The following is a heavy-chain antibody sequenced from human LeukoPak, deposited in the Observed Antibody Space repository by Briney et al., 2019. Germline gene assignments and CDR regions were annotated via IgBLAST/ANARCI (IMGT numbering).Heavy chain of an antibody. CDR1: GYTFSNYA. CDR3: ARTSETSCSSTSYVARYGMDV. D-gene: IGHD2-2*01. V-gene: IGHV3-30-3*01. CDR2: ISFDGSNK. Sequence: PGGSLRLSCAASGYTFSNYAMHWVRQAPGKGLEWVALISFDGSNKYYVDSVKGRFTISRDNSKNTLYLQMNSLRAEDTAVYYCARTSETSCSSTSYVARYGMDVWGQGTTVTVSS. J-gene: IGHJ6*02.